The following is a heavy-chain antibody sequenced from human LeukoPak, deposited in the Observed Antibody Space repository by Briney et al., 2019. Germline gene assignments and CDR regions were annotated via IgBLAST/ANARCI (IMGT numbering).Heavy chain of an antibody. D-gene: IGHD2-2*02. J-gene: IGHJ5*02. CDR2: ISSSGSTI. Sequence: GGSLRLSCAASGFTFSDYHMSWIRQAPGKGLEWVSYISSSGSTIYYADSVKGRFTISRDNAKNSLYLQMNSLRAEDTAVYYCARPLPAAIGDWFDPWGQGTLVTVSS. V-gene: IGHV3-11*01. CDR1: GFTFSDYH. CDR3: ARPLPAAIGDWFDP.